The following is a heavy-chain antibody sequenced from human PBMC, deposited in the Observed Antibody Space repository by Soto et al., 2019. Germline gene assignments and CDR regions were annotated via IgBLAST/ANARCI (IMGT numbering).Heavy chain of an antibody. D-gene: IGHD3-10*01. J-gene: IGHJ6*02. CDR2: IYHSGST. CDR1: GGSISSGGHS. Sequence: SETLSLTCAVSGGSISSGGHSWSWIRQPPGKGLEWIGYIYHSGSTNYNPSLKSRVTISVDTSKNQFSLKLSSVTAADTAVYYCARDEGYYYGSGTSPFYYYGMDVWGQGTTVTVSS. V-gene: IGHV4-61*08. CDR3: ARDEGYYYGSGTSPFYYYGMDV.